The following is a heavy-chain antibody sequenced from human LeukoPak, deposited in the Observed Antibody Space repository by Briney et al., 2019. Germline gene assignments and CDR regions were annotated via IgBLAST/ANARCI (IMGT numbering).Heavy chain of an antibody. Sequence: APVKVSCKASGYTFTGYYMHWVRQAPGQGLEWMGWINPNSGGTNYAQKFQGRVTMTRDTSISTAYMELSRLRSDDTAVYYCARGGGWGSAPRFDPWGQGTLVTVSS. D-gene: IGHD7-27*01. CDR3: ARGGGWGSAPRFDP. J-gene: IGHJ5*02. V-gene: IGHV1-2*02. CDR2: INPNSGGT. CDR1: GYTFTGYY.